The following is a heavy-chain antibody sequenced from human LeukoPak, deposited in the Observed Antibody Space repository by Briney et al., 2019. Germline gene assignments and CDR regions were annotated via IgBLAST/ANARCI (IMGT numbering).Heavy chain of an antibody. CDR1: GFTFSSYA. V-gene: IGHV3-23*01. Sequence: GGSLRLSCAASGFTFSSYAMSWVRQAPGKGLEWVSAISGSGGSTYYADSVKGRFTISRDNSKNTLYLQMNSLRAEDTAVYYCAKADGGQWPSSYYYYYMDVWGKGTTVTVSS. CDR3: AKADGGQWPSSYYYYYMDV. J-gene: IGHJ6*03. D-gene: IGHD6-19*01. CDR2: ISGSGGST.